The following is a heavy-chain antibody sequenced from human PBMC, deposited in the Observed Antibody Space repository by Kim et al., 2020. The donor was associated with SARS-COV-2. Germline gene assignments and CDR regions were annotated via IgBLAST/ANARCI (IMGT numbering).Heavy chain of an antibody. Sequence: SETLSLTCAVYGGSFSGYYWSWIRQPPGKGLEWIGEINHSGSTNYNPSLKSRVTISVDTSKNQFSLKLSSVTAADTAVYYCASHRYCSSTSCYTRQQLAFDYWGQGTLVTVSS. J-gene: IGHJ4*02. CDR3: ASHRYCSSTSCYTRQQLAFDY. D-gene: IGHD2-2*02. CDR1: GGSFSGYY. V-gene: IGHV4-34*01. CDR2: INHSGST.